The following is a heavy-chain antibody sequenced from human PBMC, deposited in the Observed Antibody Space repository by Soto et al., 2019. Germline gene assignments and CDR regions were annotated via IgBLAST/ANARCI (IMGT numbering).Heavy chain of an antibody. D-gene: IGHD3-22*01. CDR2: IYPSDSDT. V-gene: IGHV5-51*01. CDR3: ARGDTTDYSTATPADY. J-gene: IGHJ4*02. CDR1: GYSFANFW. Sequence: GESLKISCSGSGYSFANFWIGWVRQMPGKGLEWMGIIYPSDSDTRYSPSLQGQVTISADKSISTAYLQWNSLKASDTAMYFCARGDTTDYSTATPADYWGQGTQVTVSS.